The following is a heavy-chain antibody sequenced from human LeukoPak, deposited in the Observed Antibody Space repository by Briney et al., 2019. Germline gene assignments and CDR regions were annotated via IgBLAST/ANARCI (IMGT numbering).Heavy chain of an antibody. CDR2: IYNSGST. Sequence: SETLSLTCTVSGGSISSYYWNWLRQPPGKGLEWIGHIYNSGSTTYNPSLKTRVPISVDKSKNQFSLNLSSVTAADTAAYYSASGCNSWNNCFDSWGQGTLVTVSS. J-gene: IGHJ5*01. V-gene: IGHV4-59*12. CDR3: ASGCNSWNNCFDS. CDR1: GGSISSYY. D-gene: IGHD6-13*01.